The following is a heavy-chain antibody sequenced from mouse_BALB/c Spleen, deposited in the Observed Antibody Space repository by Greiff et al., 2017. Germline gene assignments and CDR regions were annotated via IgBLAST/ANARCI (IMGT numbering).Heavy chain of an antibody. D-gene: IGHD1-1*01. J-gene: IGHJ2*01. CDR3: ARQNYYGSSPYYFDY. CDR2: IYPGDGDT. Sequence: VQRVESGAELARPGASVKLSCKASGYTFTSYWMQWVKQRPGQGLEWIGAIYPGDGDTRYTQKFKGKATLTADKSSSTAYMQLSSLASEDSAVYYCARQNYYGSSPYYFDYWGQGTTLTVSS. V-gene: IGHV1-87*01. CDR1: GYTFTSYW.